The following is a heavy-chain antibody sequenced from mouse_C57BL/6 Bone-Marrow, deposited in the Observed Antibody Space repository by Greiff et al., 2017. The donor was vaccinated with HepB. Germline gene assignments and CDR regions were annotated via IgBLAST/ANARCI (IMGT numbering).Heavy chain of an antibody. D-gene: IGHD2-2*01. CDR2: IYPRSGNT. J-gene: IGHJ2*01. Sequence: VQWVESGAELARPGASVKLSCKASGYTFTSYGISWVKQRTGQGLEWIGEIYPRSGNTYYNEKFKGKATLTADKSSSTAYMELRSLTSEDSAVYFCARSTMVTFDYWGQGTTLTVSS. V-gene: IGHV1-81*01. CDR3: ARSTMVTFDY. CDR1: GYTFTSYG.